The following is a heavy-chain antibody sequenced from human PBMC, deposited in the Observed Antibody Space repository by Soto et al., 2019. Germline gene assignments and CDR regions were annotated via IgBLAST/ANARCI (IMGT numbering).Heavy chain of an antibody. CDR3: ATSTVSYVDIVSSTTRGYFDH. CDR2: IYPGDSDT. CDR1: GYNFNTYW. J-gene: IGHJ4*02. V-gene: IGHV5-51*01. D-gene: IGHD5-12*01. Sequence: GESLKISCEGAGYNFNTYWIGWVRQMPGKGLEWMALIYPGDSDTRYSPSFEGQVTLSVDRSISTAYLQWSSLKASDTAIYYCATSTVSYVDIVSSTTRGYFDHWGQGTLVTVSS.